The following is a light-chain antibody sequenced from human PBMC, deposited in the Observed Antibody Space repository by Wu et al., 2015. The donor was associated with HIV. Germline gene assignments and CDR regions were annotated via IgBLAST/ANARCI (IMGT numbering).Light chain of an antibody. V-gene: IGKV3D-15*01. CDR2: AAS. CDR3: QQYNNWPPIT. J-gene: IGKJ5*01. CDR1: QSISPSY. Sequence: IVLTQSPGTLSLSPGQSATLSCRASQSISPSYLAWYQQKPGQAPRLLIYAASNRANGIPDRFSGSGSGTEFTLTISSLQSEDFGVYYCQQYNNWPPITFGQGTRLEIK.